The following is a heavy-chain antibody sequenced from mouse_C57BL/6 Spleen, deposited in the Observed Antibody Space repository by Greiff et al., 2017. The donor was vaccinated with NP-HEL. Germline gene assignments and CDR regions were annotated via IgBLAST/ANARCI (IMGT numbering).Heavy chain of an antibody. CDR3: ARSGYYYGSSYDYAMDY. D-gene: IGHD1-1*01. J-gene: IGHJ4*01. V-gene: IGHV1-64*01. CDR1: GYTFTSYW. Sequence: QVQLQQPGAELVKPGASVKLSCKASGYTFTSYWMHWVKQRPGQGLEWIGMIHPNSGSTNYNEKFKSKATLTVDKSSSTAYMQLSSLTSGDSAVYYCARSGYYYGSSYDYAMDYWGQGTSVTVSS. CDR2: IHPNSGST.